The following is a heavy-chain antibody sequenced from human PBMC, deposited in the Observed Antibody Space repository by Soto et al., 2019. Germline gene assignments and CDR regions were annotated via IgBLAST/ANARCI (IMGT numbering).Heavy chain of an antibody. CDR3: ARDSITMVRGNYDGMDV. J-gene: IGHJ6*02. Sequence: GESLKISCKGSGYSFTSYWISWVRQMPGKGLEWMGRIDPSDSYTNYSPSFQGHVTISADKSISTAYLQWSSLKASDTAMYYCARDSITMVRGNYDGMDVWGPGTPVTVSS. D-gene: IGHD3-10*01. V-gene: IGHV5-10-1*01. CDR1: GYSFTSYW. CDR2: IDPSDSYT.